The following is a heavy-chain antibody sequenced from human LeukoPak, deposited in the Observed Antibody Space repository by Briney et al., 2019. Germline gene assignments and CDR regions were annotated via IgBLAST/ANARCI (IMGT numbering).Heavy chain of an antibody. Sequence: GGSLRLSCVASGFTFSTYWMSWVRQAPGKGLEWVSYISSSGSTIYYADSVKGRFTISRDNAKNSLYLQMNSLRAEDTAVYYCAELGITMIGGVWGKGTTVTISS. V-gene: IGHV3-48*03. CDR1: GFTFSTYW. J-gene: IGHJ6*04. CDR2: ISSSGSTI. CDR3: AELGITMIGGV. D-gene: IGHD3-10*02.